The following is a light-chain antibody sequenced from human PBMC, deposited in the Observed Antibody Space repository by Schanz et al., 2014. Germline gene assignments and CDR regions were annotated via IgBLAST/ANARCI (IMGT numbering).Light chain of an antibody. Sequence: QSALTQPASVSGSPGQSITISCTGTSSDVGNYNLVSWYQQHPGKAPKLMIYEGSRRPSGVSNRFSGSKSGNTASLTISGLQAEDEADYYCSSYTSSSPVVFGGGTKLTVL. V-gene: IGLV2-14*02. CDR3: SSYTSSSPVV. CDR2: EGS. CDR1: SSDVGNYNL. J-gene: IGLJ2*01.